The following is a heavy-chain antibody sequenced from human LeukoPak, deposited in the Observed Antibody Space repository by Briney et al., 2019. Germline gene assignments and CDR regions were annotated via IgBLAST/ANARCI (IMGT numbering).Heavy chain of an antibody. V-gene: IGHV3-64D*06. D-gene: IGHD1-26*01. CDR3: VRYRLLRHFDY. Sequence: GGSLRLSCSASGFTFSSYAMHWVRQAPGKGLEYVSAIISNGGSTYYADSVKGRFTISRDNSKNTLYLQMSSLRAEDTAVYYCVRYRLLRHFDYWGQGTLVTVSS. CDR2: IISNGGST. CDR1: GFTFSSYA. J-gene: IGHJ4*02.